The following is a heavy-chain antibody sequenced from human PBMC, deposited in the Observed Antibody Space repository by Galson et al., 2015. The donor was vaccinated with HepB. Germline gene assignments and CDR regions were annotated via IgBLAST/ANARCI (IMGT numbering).Heavy chain of an antibody. CDR3: AIEGLCPRCYYLEV. V-gene: IGHV1-69*13. D-gene: IGHD3/OR15-3a*01. Sequence: SVKVSCKASGDALRSRTITWVRQAPGHGLEWMGGIIPVFGKPTYAQRFQGRLIISADESRSTAYMDLNSLTPDDTAVYYCAIEGLCPRCYYLEVWG. CDR2: IIPVFGKP. J-gene: IGHJ6*03. CDR1: GDALRSRT.